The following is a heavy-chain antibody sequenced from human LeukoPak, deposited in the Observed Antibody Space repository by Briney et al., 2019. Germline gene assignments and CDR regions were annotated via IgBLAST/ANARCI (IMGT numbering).Heavy chain of an antibody. CDR1: GYRFSSYW. V-gene: IGHV5-51*01. CDR2: IYPGDSDI. CDR3: ARQEYCSGGSCYTWFDP. D-gene: IGHD2-15*01. Sequence: PGESLKISCKDSGYRFSSYWIAWVRQMPGKGLEYIGIIYPGDSDIRYSPSFQGQVTISADKSISTAYLQWSSLKASDTAMCYCARQEYCSGGSCYTWFDPWGQGTLVTVSS. J-gene: IGHJ5*02.